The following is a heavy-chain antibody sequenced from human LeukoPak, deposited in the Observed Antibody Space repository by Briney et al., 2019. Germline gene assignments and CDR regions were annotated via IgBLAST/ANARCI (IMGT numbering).Heavy chain of an antibody. CDR3: ARVARFLEWAPHY. V-gene: IGHV1-69*01. D-gene: IGHD3-3*01. Sequence: ASVKVSCKASGGTFSSYAISWVRQAPGQGLEWMGGIIPIFGTANYAQKFQGRVTITVDESTSTAYMELSSLRSEDTAVYYCARVARFLEWAPHYWGQGTLVTVSS. J-gene: IGHJ4*02. CDR2: IIPIFGTA. CDR1: GGTFSSYA.